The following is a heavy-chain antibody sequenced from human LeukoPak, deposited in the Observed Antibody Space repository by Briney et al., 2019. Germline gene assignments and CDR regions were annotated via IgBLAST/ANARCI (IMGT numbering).Heavy chain of an antibody. CDR1: GYTLTELS. CDR3: ARPITGTPYDAFDI. CDR2: INPSGGST. Sequence: ASVKVSCKVSGYTLTELSMHWVRQAPGQGLEWMGIINPSGGSTSYAQKFQGRVTMTRDMSTSTVYMELSSLRSEDTAVYYCARPITGTPYDAFDIWGQGTMVAVSS. V-gene: IGHV1-46*01. D-gene: IGHD1-20*01. J-gene: IGHJ3*02.